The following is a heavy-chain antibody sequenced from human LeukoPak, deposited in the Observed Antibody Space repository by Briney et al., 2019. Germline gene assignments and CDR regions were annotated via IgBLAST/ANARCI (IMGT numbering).Heavy chain of an antibody. CDR1: GFTFENYR. CDR3: ARDCLEAGPLPAAIWVRYFDY. J-gene: IGHJ4*02. Sequence: HPGGSLRLSFAASGFTFENYRMHWVRQAPGKGLEWVAVIPYDGSNKYYADSVKGRFTISRDNSKNTLYLQMNSLRAEDTAVYYCARDCLEAGPLPAAIWVRYFDYWGQGTLVTVSS. CDR2: IPYDGSNK. D-gene: IGHD2-2*02. V-gene: IGHV3-30-3*01.